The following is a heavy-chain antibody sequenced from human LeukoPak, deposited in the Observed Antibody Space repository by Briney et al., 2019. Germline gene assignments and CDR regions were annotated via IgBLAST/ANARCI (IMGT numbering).Heavy chain of an antibody. V-gene: IGHV3-74*01. D-gene: IGHD5-18*01. CDR3: ARGGYSYGPGFDY. CDR1: GFTFSNYW. J-gene: IGHJ4*02. CDR2: INSDGSAT. Sequence: GGSLRLSCAASGFTFSNYWMHWVRQAPGKGLVWVSRINSDGSATNYADSVKGRFTISRDNAKNSLYLQMNSLRAEDTAVYYCARGGYSYGPGFDYWGQGTLVTVSS.